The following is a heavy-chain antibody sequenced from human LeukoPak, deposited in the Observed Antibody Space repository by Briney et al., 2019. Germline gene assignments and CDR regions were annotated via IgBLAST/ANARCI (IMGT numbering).Heavy chain of an antibody. Sequence: GGSLRLSWAASGFTFKGYWMSWVRQAPGKGLEWVANIQQDGSEKKYVDSVKGRFTISRDNAKNSLYLQMDSLRAEDTAVYYCVRLRYTYGKNFDCWGQGTLVTVSS. D-gene: IGHD1-1*01. CDR1: GFTFKGYW. CDR3: VRLRYTYGKNFDC. J-gene: IGHJ4*02. V-gene: IGHV3-7*01. CDR2: IQQDGSEK.